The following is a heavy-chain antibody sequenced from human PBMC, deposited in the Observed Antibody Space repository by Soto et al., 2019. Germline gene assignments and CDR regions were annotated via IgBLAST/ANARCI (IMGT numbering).Heavy chain of an antibody. D-gene: IGHD1-1*01. V-gene: IGHV4-39*01. Sequence: SETLSLTCTVSGGSISSSSYYWGWIRQPPGKGLEWIGSIYYSGSTYYNPSLKSRVTISVDTSKNQFSLKLSSVTAADTAVYYCARLQYLQLGHTGFDYWGQGTLVTVSS. CDR2: IYYSGST. CDR3: ARLQYLQLGHTGFDY. J-gene: IGHJ4*02. CDR1: GGSISSSSYY.